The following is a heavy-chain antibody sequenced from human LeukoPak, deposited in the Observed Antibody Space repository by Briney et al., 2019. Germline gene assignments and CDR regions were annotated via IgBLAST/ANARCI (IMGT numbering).Heavy chain of an antibody. CDR1: GFTFSNYG. Sequence: GGSLRLSCAASGFTFSNYGMSWVRQAPGKGLEWVSSISGNSDSTYYADSVKGRFTISRDNSQSTLYLQMDSLRVEDTAVYYCAKDGSGPYGSLFDPWGQGTLVIVSS. CDR2: ISGNSDST. D-gene: IGHD6-19*01. V-gene: IGHV3-23*01. CDR3: AKDGSGPYGSLFDP. J-gene: IGHJ5*02.